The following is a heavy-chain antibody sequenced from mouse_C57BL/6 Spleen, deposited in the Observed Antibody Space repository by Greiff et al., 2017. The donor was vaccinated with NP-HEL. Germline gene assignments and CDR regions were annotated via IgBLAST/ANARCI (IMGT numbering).Heavy chain of an antibody. D-gene: IGHD2-2*01. CDR2: IDPENGDT. CDR1: GFNIKDDY. J-gene: IGHJ2*01. CDR3: TSMVTTRVDY. Sequence: VQLQHSGAELVRPGASVKLSCTASGFNIKDDYMHWVKQRPEQGLEWIGWIDPENGDTEYASKFQGKATITADTSSNTAYLQLSSLTSEDTAVYYCTSMVTTRVDYWGQGTTLTVSS. V-gene: IGHV14-4*01.